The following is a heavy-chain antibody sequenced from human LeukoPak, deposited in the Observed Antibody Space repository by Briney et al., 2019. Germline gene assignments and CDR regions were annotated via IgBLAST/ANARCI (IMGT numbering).Heavy chain of an antibody. D-gene: IGHD5-18*01. CDR1: GDSISSYY. CDR2: ISYNGST. V-gene: IGHV4-59*01. J-gene: IGHJ5*02. Sequence: SETLSLTCNVSGDSISSYYWSWIRQPPGKGLEWIGFISYNGSTKYNPSLMNRVTISIDTSKNQISLNLTSVTAADTAVYCCARDVYSYGGWFDPWGQGTLVTVSS. CDR3: ARDVYSYGGWFDP.